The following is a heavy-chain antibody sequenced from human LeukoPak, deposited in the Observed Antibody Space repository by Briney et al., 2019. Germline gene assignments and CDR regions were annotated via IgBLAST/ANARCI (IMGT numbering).Heavy chain of an antibody. J-gene: IGHJ3*02. CDR3: ARDDSANWNDVNKAFDI. V-gene: IGHV4-38-2*02. CDR2: IYHSGST. D-gene: IGHD1-20*01. CDR1: GYSISSGYY. Sequence: SETLSLTCAVSGYSISSGYYWGWIRQPPGKGLEWIGSIYHSGSTNYNPSLKSRVTISVDTSKNQFSLKLSSVTAADTAVYYCARDDSANWNDVNKAFDIWGQGTMVTVSS.